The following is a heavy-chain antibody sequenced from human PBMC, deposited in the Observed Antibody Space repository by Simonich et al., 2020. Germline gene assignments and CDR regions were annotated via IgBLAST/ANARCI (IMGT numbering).Heavy chain of an antibody. V-gene: IGHV3-48*01. CDR2: ISISSSTI. CDR1: GFTFSSYS. Sequence: EVQLVESGGGLVQPGGSLRLSCAASGFTFSSYSMNWVRQAPGKGLEWVSYISISSSTIYYADSVKGRFTISRDNAKNALYLQMNSLRAEDTAVYYCARDSSYYAFDIWGQGTMVTVSS. J-gene: IGHJ3*02. D-gene: IGHD5-12*01. CDR3: ARDSSYYAFDI.